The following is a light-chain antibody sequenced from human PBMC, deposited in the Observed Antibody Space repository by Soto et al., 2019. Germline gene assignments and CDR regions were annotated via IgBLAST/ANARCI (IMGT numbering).Light chain of an antibody. Sequence: QSVLTQPPSASGSPGQSVTISCTGTSSDVGAYNYVSWYQQHPGKAPKLMIYEVNKRPSGVPDRFSGSRSGDTASLTVSGLQADDEADYYCSSYAGTSNFYVFGTGTKVT. CDR3: SSYAGTSNFYV. V-gene: IGLV2-8*01. CDR2: EVN. J-gene: IGLJ1*01. CDR1: SSDVGAYNY.